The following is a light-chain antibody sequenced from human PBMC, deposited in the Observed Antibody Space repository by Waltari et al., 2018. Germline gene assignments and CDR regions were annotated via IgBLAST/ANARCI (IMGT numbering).Light chain of an antibody. Sequence: QSVLTQPPSVSGAPGQRVTISCTGSSSNIGAGYDVHWYPHLPGTAPELLMYGNTNRPSGVPDRCSDSKSATSASLASAGLQAADEAEYYCQSYDSSLGGVTFGGGTRLTVL. J-gene: IGLJ2*01. CDR2: GNT. CDR1: SSNIGAGYD. CDR3: QSYDSSLGGVT. V-gene: IGLV1-40*01.